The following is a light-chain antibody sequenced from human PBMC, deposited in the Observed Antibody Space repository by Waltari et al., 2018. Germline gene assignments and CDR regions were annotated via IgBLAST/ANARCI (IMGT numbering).Light chain of an antibody. CDR3: AAWDDSLQGWV. Sequence: QSVLTQPPSASGTPGQRVTISCSGSSSNIGSNTVNWYQQLPGTAPKLHIYSNNRRPSACPDRFSGSKSGTSASRAIGGLQSEDEADYYCAAWDDSLQGWVFGGGTTLTVL. CDR1: SSNIGSNT. J-gene: IGLJ3*02. V-gene: IGLV1-44*01. CDR2: SNN.